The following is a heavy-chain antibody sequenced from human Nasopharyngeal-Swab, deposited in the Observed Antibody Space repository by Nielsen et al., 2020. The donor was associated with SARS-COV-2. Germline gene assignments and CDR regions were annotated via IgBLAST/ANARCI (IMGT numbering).Heavy chain of an antibody. Sequence: RQALGKGLEWIGEINHSGSTNYNPSLKSRVTISVDTSKNQFSLKLSSVTAADTAVYYCARRGDYIWGSYRKPIDYWGQGTLVTVSS. J-gene: IGHJ4*02. CDR2: INHSGST. CDR3: ARRGDYIWGSYRKPIDY. V-gene: IGHV4-34*01. D-gene: IGHD3-16*02.